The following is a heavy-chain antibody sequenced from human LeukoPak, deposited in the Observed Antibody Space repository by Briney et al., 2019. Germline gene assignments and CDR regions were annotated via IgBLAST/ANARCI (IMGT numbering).Heavy chain of an antibody. D-gene: IGHD3-22*01. CDR1: GFTFSDYY. V-gene: IGHV3-11*01. CDR2: ISSSGSTI. Sequence: GGSLRLSCAASGFTFSDYYMGWIRQAPGKGLEWVSYISSSGSTIYYADSVKGRFTISRDNAKNSLYLQMNSLRAEDTAVDYCARASPADSSGYFDAFDIWGQGTMVTVSS. J-gene: IGHJ3*02. CDR3: ARASPADSSGYFDAFDI.